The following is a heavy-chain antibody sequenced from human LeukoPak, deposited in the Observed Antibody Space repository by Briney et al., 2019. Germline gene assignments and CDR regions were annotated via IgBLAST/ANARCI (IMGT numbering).Heavy chain of an antibody. CDR2: IYYSGST. Sequence: PSETLSLTCTVSGGSISSYYWSWIRQPPGKGLEWIGYIYYSGSTNYNPSLKSRVTISVDTSKNQFSLKLSSVTAADTAVYYCARLHSDYYYYYGMDVWSQGTTVTVSS. CDR3: ARLHSDYYYYYGMDV. V-gene: IGHV4-59*01. J-gene: IGHJ6*02. CDR1: GGSISSYY.